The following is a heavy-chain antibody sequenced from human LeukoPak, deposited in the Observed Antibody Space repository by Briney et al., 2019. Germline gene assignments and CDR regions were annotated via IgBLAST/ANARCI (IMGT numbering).Heavy chain of an antibody. CDR3: AREINDSGYDCLDY. CDR1: GFTFSSYN. D-gene: IGHD5-12*01. J-gene: IGHJ4*02. Sequence: GGSLRLSCAASGFTFSSYNMNWVRQAPGKGLEWVSSISNSSSYIYYADSVKGRFTISRDNAKNSLYLQTNSLRAEDTAVYYCAREINDSGYDCLDYGGQGTLVTVSS. CDR2: ISNSSSYI. V-gene: IGHV3-21*01.